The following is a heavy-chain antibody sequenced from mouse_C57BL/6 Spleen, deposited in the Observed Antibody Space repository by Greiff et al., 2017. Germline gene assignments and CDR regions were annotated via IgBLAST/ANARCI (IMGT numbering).Heavy chain of an antibody. CDR1: GYSITSDY. CDR2: ISYSGST. D-gene: IGHD1-1*01. V-gene: IGHV3-8*01. CDR3: ARYYYGKGYFDY. J-gene: IGHJ2*01. Sequence: EVHLVESGPGLAKPSQTLSLTCSVTGYSITSDYWNWIRKFPGNKLEYMGYISYSGSTYYNPSLKSRISITRDTSKNQYYLQLNSVTTDDTATYYGARYYYGKGYFDYWGQGTTLTVSS.